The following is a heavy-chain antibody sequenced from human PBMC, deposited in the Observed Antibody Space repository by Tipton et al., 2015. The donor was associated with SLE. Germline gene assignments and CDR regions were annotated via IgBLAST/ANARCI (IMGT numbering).Heavy chain of an antibody. CDR3: ARDAVGTDYFDF. D-gene: IGHD1-26*01. CDR1: GGSFGSGGSY. Sequence: TLSLTCTVSGGSFGSGGSYWTWIRQHPGKGLEWIGYIYYSGSTYYNPSLKSRATISIDTPKKQFSLKPTSMTAADTAVYFCARDAVGTDYFDFWGQGILVTVSS. J-gene: IGHJ4*02. CDR2: IYYSGST. V-gene: IGHV4-31*03.